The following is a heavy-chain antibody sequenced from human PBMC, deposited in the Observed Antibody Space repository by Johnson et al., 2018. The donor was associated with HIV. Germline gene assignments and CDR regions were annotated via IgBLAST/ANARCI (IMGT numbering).Heavy chain of an antibody. V-gene: IGHV3-7*05. CDR2: IKQDGSEK. CDR3: ARAAYYDFWSGYFDAFDI. CDR1: GFTFSSYW. D-gene: IGHD3-3*01. Sequence: VQLVESGGGLVQPGGSLRLSCAASGFTFSSYWMSWVRQAPGKGLEWVANIKQDGSEKYYVDSVKGRFTISRDNAKNSLYLQMNSLRAEDTAVDYCARAAYYDFWSGYFDAFDIWGQGTMVTVSS. J-gene: IGHJ3*02.